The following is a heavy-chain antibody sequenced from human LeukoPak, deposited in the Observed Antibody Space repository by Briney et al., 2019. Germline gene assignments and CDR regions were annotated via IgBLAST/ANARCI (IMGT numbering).Heavy chain of an antibody. CDR1: GGSFSGYY. D-gene: IGHD5-12*01. Sequence: KTSETLSLTCAVYGGSFSGYYWSWIRQPPGKGLEWIGEINHSGSTNYNPSLKSRVTISVDTSKNQFSLKLSSVTAADTAVYYCARNKIVATIRSLEFDPWGQGTLVTVSS. J-gene: IGHJ5*02. CDR3: ARNKIVATIRSLEFDP. V-gene: IGHV4-34*01. CDR2: INHSGST.